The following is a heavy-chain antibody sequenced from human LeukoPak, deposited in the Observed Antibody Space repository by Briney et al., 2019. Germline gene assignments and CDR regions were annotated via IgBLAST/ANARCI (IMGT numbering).Heavy chain of an antibody. Sequence: GGSLRLSCAASGFTFSSYAMHWVRQAPGKGQEGVAVISYDGSNKYYADSVKGRFTISRDNSKNTLYLQMNSLRAEDTAVYYCARDLSSSWYASLDYWGQGTLVTVSS. V-gene: IGHV3-30-3*01. D-gene: IGHD6-13*01. CDR3: ARDLSSSWYASLDY. CDR1: GFTFSSYA. J-gene: IGHJ4*02. CDR2: ISYDGSNK.